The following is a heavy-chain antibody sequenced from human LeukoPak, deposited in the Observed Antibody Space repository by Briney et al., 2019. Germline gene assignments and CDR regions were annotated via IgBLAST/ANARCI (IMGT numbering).Heavy chain of an antibody. Sequence: GASVKVSCKVSGYTFTSYAMHWVRQAPGQRLEWMGWINAGNGNTKYSQKFQGRVTITRDTSASTAYMELSSLRSEDTAVYYCARDIAVADTVFDYWGQGTLVTVSS. CDR3: ARDIAVADTVFDY. CDR2: INAGNGNT. V-gene: IGHV1-3*01. D-gene: IGHD6-19*01. CDR1: GYTFTSYA. J-gene: IGHJ4*02.